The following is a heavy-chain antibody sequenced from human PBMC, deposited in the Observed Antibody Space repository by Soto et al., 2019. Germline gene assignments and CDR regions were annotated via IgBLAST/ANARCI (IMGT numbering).Heavy chain of an antibody. D-gene: IGHD6-13*01. Sequence: GGSLRLSCAASGFTFSSYWMSWVRQAPGKGLEWVANIKQDGSEKYYVDSVKGRFTISRDNAKNSLYLQMNSLRAEDTAVYYCARRLAAAALYYYGMDVWGQGTTVTVSS. CDR3: ARRLAAAALYYYGMDV. V-gene: IGHV3-7*04. J-gene: IGHJ6*02. CDR1: GFTFSSYW. CDR2: IKQDGSEK.